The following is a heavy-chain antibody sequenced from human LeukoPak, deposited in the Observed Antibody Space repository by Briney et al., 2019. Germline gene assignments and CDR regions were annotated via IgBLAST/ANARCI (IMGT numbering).Heavy chain of an antibody. CDR1: AYTFTGYY. CDR2: INPNSGGT. CDR3: AREWDYIPASDY. V-gene: IGHV1-2*02. Sequence: GASVKVSCKASAYTFTGYYMHWVRLAPGQGLEWMGWINPNSGGTNYAQKFQGRVTMTRDTSISTAYMELSRLRSDDTAVYYCAREWDYIPASDYWGQGTLVTVSS. J-gene: IGHJ4*02. D-gene: IGHD4-11*01.